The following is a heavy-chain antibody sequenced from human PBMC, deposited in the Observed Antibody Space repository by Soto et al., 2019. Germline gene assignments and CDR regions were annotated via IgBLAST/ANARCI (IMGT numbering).Heavy chain of an antibody. J-gene: IGHJ6*02. CDR3: ARWSMVRGVITHYGMDV. CDR1: GFTFSSYE. V-gene: IGHV3-48*03. Sequence: RRLSCAASGFTFSSYEMNWVRQAPGKGLEWVSYISSSGSTIYYADSVKGRFTISRDNAKNSLYLQMNSLRAEDTAVYYCARWSMVRGVITHYGMDVWGQGTTVTVSS. D-gene: IGHD3-10*01. CDR2: ISSSGSTI.